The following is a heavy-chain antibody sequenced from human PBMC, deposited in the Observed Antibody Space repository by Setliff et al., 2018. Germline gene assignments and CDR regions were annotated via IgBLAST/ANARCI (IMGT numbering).Heavy chain of an antibody. V-gene: IGHV1-18*01. D-gene: IGHD5-18*01. J-gene: IGHJ6*03. CDR3: AREGVDTRSSTDYRYYMDV. Sequence: ASVKVSCKTSGYSFTNYGINWVRQAPGQGLEWMGWNSVYARRFQGRVTIITDASTSTSYMALSSLTSADTAVYYCAREGVDTRSSTDYRYYMDVWGKGTTVTVSS. CDR1: GYSFTNYG. CDR2: NSV.